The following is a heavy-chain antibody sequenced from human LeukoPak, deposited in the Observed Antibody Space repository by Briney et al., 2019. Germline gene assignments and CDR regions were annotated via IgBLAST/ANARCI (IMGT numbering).Heavy chain of an antibody. CDR1: GYSFTSYW. D-gene: IGHD6-19*01. CDR2: IDPTDSNT. Sequence: GASLRISSQASGYSFTSYWISRVRQMPGRSLEWMGRIDPTDSNTVYSPSFQGHVTISADKSINTAYLQWSSLKASDTAIYYCARHALGGSGWYYFDYWGQGTLVTVSS. V-gene: IGHV5-10-1*01. J-gene: IGHJ4*02. CDR3: ARHALGGSGWYYFDY.